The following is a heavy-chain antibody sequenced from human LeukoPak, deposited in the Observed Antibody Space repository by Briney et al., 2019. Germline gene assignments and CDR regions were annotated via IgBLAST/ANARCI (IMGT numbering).Heavy chain of an antibody. Sequence: GGSLRLSCAASGFTFSDYYMIWIRQAPGKGLEWVSYISSSGSTIYYADSVKGRFTISRDNAKDSLYLQMNSLRAEDTAVYYCARAFYHSGHLYDYWGQGTLVTVSS. D-gene: IGHD2/OR15-2a*01. V-gene: IGHV3-11*04. CDR3: ARAFYHSGHLYDY. CDR2: ISSSGSTI. CDR1: GFTFSDYY. J-gene: IGHJ4*02.